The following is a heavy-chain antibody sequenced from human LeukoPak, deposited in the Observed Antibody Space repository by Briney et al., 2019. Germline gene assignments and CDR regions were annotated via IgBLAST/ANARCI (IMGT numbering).Heavy chain of an antibody. CDR1: GYTFTGYY. D-gene: IGHD2-15*01. CDR3: ARYCSGGSCYLSDGIDY. V-gene: IGHV1-2*02. CDR2: INPNSGGT. Sequence: ASVKVSCKASGYTFTGYYMHWVRQAPGQGLEWMGWINPNSGGTNYAQKFQGRVTMTRDTSISTAYMELSSLRSEDTAVYYCARYCSGGSCYLSDGIDYWGQGTLVTVSS. J-gene: IGHJ4*02.